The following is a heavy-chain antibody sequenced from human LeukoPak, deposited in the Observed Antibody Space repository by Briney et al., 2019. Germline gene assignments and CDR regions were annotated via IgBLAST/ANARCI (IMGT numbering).Heavy chain of an antibody. D-gene: IGHD5-18*01. CDR2: INHSGST. J-gene: IGHJ4*02. V-gene: IGHV4-34*01. Sequence: SETLSLTCAVYGGSFSGYYWSWIRQPPGKGLEWIGEINHSGSTNYNPSLKSRVTISVDTSKNQFSLKLSSVTAADTAVYYCARVKGYSYGPRPFDYWGQGTLVTVSS. CDR1: GGSFSGYY. CDR3: ARVKGYSYGPRPFDY.